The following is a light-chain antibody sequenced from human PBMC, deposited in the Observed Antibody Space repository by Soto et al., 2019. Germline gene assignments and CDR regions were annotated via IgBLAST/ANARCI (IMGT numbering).Light chain of an antibody. J-gene: IGLJ1*01. CDR3: SSYTSSSTLEV. V-gene: IGLV2-14*01. CDR1: SSDVGGYNY. Sequence: QSVLTQPASVSGSPGQSITISCTGTSSDVGGYNYVSWYQQHPGKAPKLMIYGVSNRPSGVSNRFSGSKSGNTASLTISGLQAEDEADYYCSSYTSSSTLEVFGTGTKVTVL. CDR2: GVS.